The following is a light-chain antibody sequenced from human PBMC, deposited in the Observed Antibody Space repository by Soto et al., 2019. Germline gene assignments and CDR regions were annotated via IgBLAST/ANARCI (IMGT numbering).Light chain of an antibody. V-gene: IGKV1-9*01. Sequence: DIQLTQSPTILSASFGHTLTSTCRASQALSNYLAWYQQKPGKAPDLLIYSASTLQSGVPSRFSGSGSETEFSLTIRAVQPEDFATYYCQQLSRYPLTFGGGTKVDIK. J-gene: IGKJ4*01. CDR1: QALSNY. CDR2: SAS. CDR3: QQLSRYPLT.